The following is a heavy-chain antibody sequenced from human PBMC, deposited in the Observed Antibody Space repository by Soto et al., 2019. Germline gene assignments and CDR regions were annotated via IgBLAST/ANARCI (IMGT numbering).Heavy chain of an antibody. CDR3: AREKGYISGPKNFDS. Sequence: PSETLSLTCTVSGGSVSSGDYFWSWIRQPPGKGLEWIGYIYDSGSSYYNPSLESRVTMSVDTSKNQFSLKLRSVTAADTAMYYCAREKGYISGPKNFDSWGQGTLVTVSS. V-gene: IGHV4-30-4*01. J-gene: IGHJ4*02. D-gene: IGHD5-12*01. CDR2: IYDSGSS. CDR1: GGSVSSGDYF.